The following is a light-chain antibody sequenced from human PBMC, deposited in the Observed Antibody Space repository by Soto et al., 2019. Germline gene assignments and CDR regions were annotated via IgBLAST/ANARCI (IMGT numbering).Light chain of an antibody. J-gene: IGLJ1*01. CDR3: CTYGGSVTYV. CDR1: NRYVGNFNL. CDR2: EVT. Sequence: QSVLTQPASVSGAPGQSITISPTGTNRYVGNFNLVSWYQKPPDKAPKLMIYEVTKRPAGVSNRFSASKSGNTASLTISGLQAEDETDCYCCTYGGSVTYVFGTGTKSPS. V-gene: IGLV2-23*02.